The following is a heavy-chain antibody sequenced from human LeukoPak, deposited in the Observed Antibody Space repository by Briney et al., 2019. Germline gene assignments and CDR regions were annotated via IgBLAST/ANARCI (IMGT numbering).Heavy chain of an antibody. CDR1: GGSFSGYY. CDR2: INHSGST. CDR3: AQHLRRRFFSRTLGFDP. Sequence: PSETLSLTCAVYGGSFSGYYWSWIRQPPGKGLEWIGEINHSGSTNYNPSLKSRVTISLDTSNNPSPLKLSSVTAAHTAVYYCAQHLRRRFFSRTLGFDPWGQGTLVTVSS. J-gene: IGHJ5*02. V-gene: IGHV4-34*01. D-gene: IGHD3-3*01.